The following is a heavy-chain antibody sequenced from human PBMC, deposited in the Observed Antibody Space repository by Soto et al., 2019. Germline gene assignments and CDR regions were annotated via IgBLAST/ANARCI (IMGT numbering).Heavy chain of an antibody. CDR2: IYYSGST. V-gene: IGHV4-59*08. CDR3: ARLANYGDYLFPGMDV. D-gene: IGHD4-17*01. Sequence: SETLSLTCTVSGGSISSYYWSWIRQPPGKGLEWIGYIYYSGSTNYNPSLKSRVTISVDTSKNQFSLKLSSVTAADTAVYYCARLANYGDYLFPGMDVWGQGTTVTVSS. J-gene: IGHJ6*02. CDR1: GGSISSYY.